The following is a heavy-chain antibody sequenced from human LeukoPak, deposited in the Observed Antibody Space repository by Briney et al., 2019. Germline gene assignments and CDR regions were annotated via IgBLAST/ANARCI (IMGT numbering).Heavy chain of an antibody. J-gene: IGHJ4*02. D-gene: IGHD3-10*01. V-gene: IGHV4-39*01. Sequence: SETLSLTCTVSGGSISSSGYYWGWLRQPPGKGLEWIGTIYYSGSTYYNPSLNSRVTISVDTSKNQFSLKLSSVTAADTAVYYCARTGNTAVPPYFDYWGQGALVTVS. CDR1: GGSISSSGYY. CDR3: ARTGNTAVPPYFDY. CDR2: IYYSGST.